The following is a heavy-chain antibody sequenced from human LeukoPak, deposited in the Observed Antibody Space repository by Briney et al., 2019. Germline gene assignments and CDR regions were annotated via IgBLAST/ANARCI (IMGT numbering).Heavy chain of an antibody. J-gene: IGHJ4*02. CDR2: ISSSSSYI. CDR3: ARWAVGATVDY. V-gene: IGHV3-21*01. Sequence: PGGSLRLSCAASGFTFSSYEMNWVRQAPGKGLEWVSSISSSSSYIYYADSVKGRFTISRDNAKNSLYLQMNSLRAEDTAVYYCARWAVGATVDYWGQGTLVTVSS. D-gene: IGHD1-26*01. CDR1: GFTFSSYE.